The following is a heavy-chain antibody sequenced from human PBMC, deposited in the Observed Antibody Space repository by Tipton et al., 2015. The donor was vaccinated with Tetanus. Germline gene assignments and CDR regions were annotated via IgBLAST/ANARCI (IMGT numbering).Heavy chain of an antibody. J-gene: IGHJ6*02. V-gene: IGHV3-11*01. CDR1: GFTFSAYY. CDR3: ARSESRIAPRIPWGMDI. Sequence: SLRLSCAASGFTFSAYYMSWIRLAPGKGLEWISYISHTGTTTYYSASVMGRFTVSRDNTKNSLYLEINSLRAEDTAVYYCARSESRIAPRIPWGMDIWGQGLRSPSP. CDR2: ISHTGTTT. D-gene: IGHD6-6*01.